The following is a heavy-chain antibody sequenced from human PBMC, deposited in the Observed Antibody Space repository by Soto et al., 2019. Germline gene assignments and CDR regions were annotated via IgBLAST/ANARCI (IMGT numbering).Heavy chain of an antibody. V-gene: IGHV3-11*04. Sequence: GGSLILSCAASGFTFSYYYMSWIRQAPGKGLEWVSYISSSSSTIYYADSVKGRFTISRDNAKNSLYLQMNSLRDEDTAVYYCASAPKFAYYYYGMDVWGQGTTVTVSS. J-gene: IGHJ6*02. CDR1: GFTFSYYY. CDR2: ISSSSSTI. D-gene: IGHD3-10*01. CDR3: ASAPKFAYYYYGMDV.